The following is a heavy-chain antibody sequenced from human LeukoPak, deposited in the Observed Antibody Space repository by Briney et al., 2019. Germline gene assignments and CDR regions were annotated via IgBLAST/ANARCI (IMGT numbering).Heavy chain of an antibody. D-gene: IGHD6-13*01. Sequence: SETLSLTCTVSGGSISGYYWSWMRQPPGKGLEWIGYIYYSGSTNYNPSLKSRVTISVDTSKNQFSLKLSSVTAADTAVYYCARHWYSSSWYIGWGQGTLVTVSS. CDR3: ARHWYSSSWYIG. CDR2: IYYSGST. V-gene: IGHV4-59*08. J-gene: IGHJ4*02. CDR1: GGSISGYY.